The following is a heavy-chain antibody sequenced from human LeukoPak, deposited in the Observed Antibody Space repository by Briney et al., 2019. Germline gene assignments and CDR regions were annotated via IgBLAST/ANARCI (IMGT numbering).Heavy chain of an antibody. D-gene: IGHD6-6*01. V-gene: IGHV3-48*02. CDR2: ISSSSNI. CDR3: ARSANPGVHEFDP. Sequence: GGSLRLSCAASGFTFSSYSMAWVRQAPGKGLEWLSYISSSSNINYADSVQGRFTISRDNAKNSLYLQMNSLRDEDTAVYYCARSANPGVHEFDPWGQGTLVTVSS. J-gene: IGHJ5*02. CDR1: GFTFSSYS.